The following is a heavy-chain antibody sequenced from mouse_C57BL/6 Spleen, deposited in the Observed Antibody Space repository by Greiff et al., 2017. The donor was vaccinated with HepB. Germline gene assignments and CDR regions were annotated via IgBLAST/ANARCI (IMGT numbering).Heavy chain of an antibody. V-gene: IGHV1-55*01. CDR3: ARNEAYDYDGFAY. J-gene: IGHJ3*01. Sequence: QVQLQQSGAELVKPGASVKMSCKASGYTFTSYWITWVKQSPEQGLEWIGDIYPGSGSTNYNEKFKSKATLTVDTSSSTAYMQLSSLTSEDSAVYYCARNEAYDYDGFAYWGQGTLVTVSA. CDR1: GYTFTSYW. CDR2: IYPGSGST. D-gene: IGHD2-4*01.